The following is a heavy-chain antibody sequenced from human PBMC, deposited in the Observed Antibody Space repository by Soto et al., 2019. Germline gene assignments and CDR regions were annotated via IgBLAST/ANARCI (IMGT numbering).Heavy chain of an antibody. CDR2: ISSSGSTI. D-gene: IGHD3-3*01. J-gene: IGHJ4*02. V-gene: IGHV3-11*01. Sequence: GGSLRLSCAASGFTFSDYYMSWIRQAPGKGLEWVSYISSSGSTIYYADSVKGRFTISRDNAKNSLFLQMNSLRAEDTAVYYCARDRYSTIFGVVNQFFDYWGQGTLVTVSS. CDR1: GFTFSDYY. CDR3: ARDRYSTIFGVVNQFFDY.